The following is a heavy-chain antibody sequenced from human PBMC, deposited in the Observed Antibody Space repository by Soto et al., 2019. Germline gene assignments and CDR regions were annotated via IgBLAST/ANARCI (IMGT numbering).Heavy chain of an antibody. Sequence: ASVKVSCKAPADTFTSYYIHWVRQAPGHGLEWMGIINPNGGSTRFAQTFQGRITMTTDTSTSTVYMELRSLRSEDTAVYYCARDPHEFWTSYWFDPWGQGTPVTVSS. V-gene: IGHV1-46*01. CDR3: ARDPHEFWTSYWFDP. J-gene: IGHJ5*02. D-gene: IGHD3-3*01. CDR1: ADTFTSYY. CDR2: INPNGGST.